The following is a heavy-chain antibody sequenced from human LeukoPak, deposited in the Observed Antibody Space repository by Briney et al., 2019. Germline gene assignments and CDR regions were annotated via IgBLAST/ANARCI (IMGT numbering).Heavy chain of an antibody. CDR3: ARLYCSSTSCRDY. D-gene: IGHD2-2*01. J-gene: IGHJ4*02. Sequence: ASVKVSCKASGYIFTDYYMHWVRQAPGQELGWMGRINPNSGGTNYTQKFQGRVTMTRDTSISTAYMELSRLRSDDTAVYYCARLYCSSTSCRDYWGQGTLVTVSS. V-gene: IGHV1-2*06. CDR1: GYIFTDYY. CDR2: INPNSGGT.